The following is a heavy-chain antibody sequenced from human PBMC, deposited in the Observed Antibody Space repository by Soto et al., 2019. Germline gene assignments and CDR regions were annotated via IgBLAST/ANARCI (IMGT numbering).Heavy chain of an antibody. Sequence: GGSLRLSCESSGFIFTNFWMHWVRQVPGKGLVWVSRIDTSGSSTSYADSVKGRFTISRDNAKNTVSLQMNSLRAEDTGVYYCAKDSWYFDLWSQGSLVTVSS. CDR1: GFIFTNFW. V-gene: IGHV3-74*01. J-gene: IGHJ4*02. CDR2: IDTSGSST. D-gene: IGHD6-13*01. CDR3: AKDSWYFDL.